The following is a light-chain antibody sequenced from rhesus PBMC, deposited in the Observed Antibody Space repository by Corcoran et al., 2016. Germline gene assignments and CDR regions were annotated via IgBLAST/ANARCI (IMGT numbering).Light chain of an antibody. CDR2: KAS. J-gene: IGKJ4*01. CDR1: QTISRW. Sequence: DIQLTQSPSSLSASVGDTVTITCRASQTISRWLDWHQQKPGKAPKLPIYKASTLQGGVPSRFSGSGSGTDFTLTISSLQPEDFATYYCLQYSSGPLTFGGGTKVELK. V-gene: IGKV1-22*01. CDR3: LQYSSGPLT.